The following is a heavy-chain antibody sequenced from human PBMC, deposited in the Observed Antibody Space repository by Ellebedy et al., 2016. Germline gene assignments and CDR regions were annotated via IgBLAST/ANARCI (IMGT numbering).Heavy chain of an antibody. CDR3: ARVTYYDILTGTVFYGMDV. J-gene: IGHJ6*02. CDR1: GFTFSNTW. Sequence: GESLKISCAASGFTFSNTWMHWVRQAPGEGLVWVSRMNGDGSTINYADSVKGRFTISRDNAKNTLYLQMNILRAEDTAVYYCARVTYYDILTGTVFYGMDVWGQGTTVTVSS. D-gene: IGHD3-9*01. CDR2: MNGDGSTI. V-gene: IGHV3-74*01.